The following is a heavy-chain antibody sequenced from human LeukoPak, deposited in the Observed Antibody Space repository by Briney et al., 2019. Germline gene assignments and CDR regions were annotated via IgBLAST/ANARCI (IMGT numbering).Heavy chain of an antibody. CDR3: ARAAYYDRSGHYYWYFDL. J-gene: IGHJ2*01. CDR1: GGSISSGNYY. D-gene: IGHD3-22*01. V-gene: IGHV4-61*02. CDR2: IYSSGST. Sequence: PSETLSLTCTVSGGSISSGNYYWSWIRQPAGKGLEWIGRIYSSGSTYYSPSLKGGVIISVDTSRNQFSLQLSSVTAADTAVHYCARAAYYDRSGHYYWYFDLWGRGTLVTVSS.